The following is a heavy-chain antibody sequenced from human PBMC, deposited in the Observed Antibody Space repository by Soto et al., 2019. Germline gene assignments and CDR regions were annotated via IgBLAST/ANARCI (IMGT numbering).Heavy chain of an antibody. CDR2: INAGNGNT. CDR3: ARDGGVHSFRNYYYYYGMDV. Sequence: ASVKVSCKASGYTFTSYAMHWVRQAPGQRLEWMGWINAGNGNTKYSQKFQGRVTITRDTSASTAYMELSSLRSEDTAVYYCARDGGVHSFRNYYYYYGMDVWGQGTTVTVSS. V-gene: IGHV1-3*01. J-gene: IGHJ6*02. D-gene: IGHD3-16*01. CDR1: GYTFTSYA.